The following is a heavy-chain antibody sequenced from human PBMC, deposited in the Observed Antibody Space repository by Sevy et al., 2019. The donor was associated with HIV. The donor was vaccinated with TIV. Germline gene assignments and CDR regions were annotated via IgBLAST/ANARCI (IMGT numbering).Heavy chain of an antibody. V-gene: IGHV4-59*01. Sequence: SETLSLTCTVSGGSISSYYWSWIRQPPGKGLEWIGYIYYSGSTNYNPSLKSRVTISVDTSKNQFSLKLSSVTAADTAVYYCARGEDTVRGVIITNDAFHIWGQGTMVTVSS. D-gene: IGHD3-10*02. CDR3: ARGEDTVRGVIITNDAFHI. CDR2: IYYSGST. J-gene: IGHJ3*02. CDR1: GGSISSYY.